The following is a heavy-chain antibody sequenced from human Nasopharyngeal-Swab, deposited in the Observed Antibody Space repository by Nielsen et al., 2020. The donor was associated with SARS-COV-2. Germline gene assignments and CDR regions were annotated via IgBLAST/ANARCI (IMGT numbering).Heavy chain of an antibody. J-gene: IGHJ6*02. CDR1: GFTFSSYS. CDR3: AGGYCSGGSCYPTPPYYYYGMDV. Sequence: GESLKISCAASGFTFSSYSMNWVRQAPGKGLEWVSYISSSSSTIYYADSVKGRFTISRGNAKNSLYLQMNSLRAEDTAVYYCAGGYCSGGSCYPTPPYYYYGMDVWGQGTTVTVSS. D-gene: IGHD2-15*01. CDR2: ISSSSSTI. V-gene: IGHV3-48*04.